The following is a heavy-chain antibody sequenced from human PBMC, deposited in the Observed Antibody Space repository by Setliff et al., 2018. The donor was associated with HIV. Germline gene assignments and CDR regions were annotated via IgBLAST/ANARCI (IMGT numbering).Heavy chain of an antibody. V-gene: IGHV4-39*01. Sequence: SETLSLTCSVSGGSSSSSTYYWGWIRQPTGKGLEWIGDIFYTGSTYYNPSLKSRVAISIDTSANRFSLRLNSVTAADTGVYYCARRGRDGVLIVFATGFDPWGQGTLVTVSS. J-gene: IGHJ5*02. CDR3: ARRGRDGVLIVFATGFDP. CDR2: IFYTGST. D-gene: IGHD2-8*01. CDR1: GGSSSSSTYY.